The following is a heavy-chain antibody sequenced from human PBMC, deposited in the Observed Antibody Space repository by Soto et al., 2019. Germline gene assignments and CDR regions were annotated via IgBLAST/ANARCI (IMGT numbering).Heavy chain of an antibody. D-gene: IGHD3-22*01. Sequence: LRLSCAASGFTFSSYGMHWVRQAPGKGLEWVAVISYDGSNKYYADSVKGRFTISRDNSKNTLYLQMNSLRAEDTAVYYCAKDSLGYYYDSSGYGFGAFDIWGQGTMVTVS. CDR1: GFTFSSYG. J-gene: IGHJ3*02. CDR2: ISYDGSNK. CDR3: AKDSLGYYYDSSGYGFGAFDI. V-gene: IGHV3-30*18.